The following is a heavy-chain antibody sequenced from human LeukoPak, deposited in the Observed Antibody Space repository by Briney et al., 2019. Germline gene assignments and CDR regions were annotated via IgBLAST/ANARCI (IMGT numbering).Heavy chain of an antibody. CDR3: ARGGAQQLVPENYGMDV. CDR2: INPSGGST. J-gene: IGHJ6*02. Sequence: ASVKVSCKASGYTFTSYYMHRVRQAPGQGLEWMGIINPSGGSTSYAQKFQGRVTMTRDTSTSTVYMELSSLRSEDTAVYYCARGGAQQLVPENYGMDVWGQGTTVTVSS. CDR1: GYTFTSYY. V-gene: IGHV1-46*01. D-gene: IGHD6-13*01.